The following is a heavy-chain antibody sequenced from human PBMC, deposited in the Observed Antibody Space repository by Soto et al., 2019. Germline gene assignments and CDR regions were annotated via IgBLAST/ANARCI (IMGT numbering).Heavy chain of an antibody. D-gene: IGHD2-2*01. CDR2: INHSGST. Sequence: PSETLSLTCAVYGGSFSGYYWIWIRQPPGKGLEWIGEINHSGSTNYNPSLKSRVTISVDTSKNQFSLKLSSVTAADTAVYYCASKPIVVVPGYYFEYWGQGTLVTVSS. V-gene: IGHV4-34*01. J-gene: IGHJ4*02. CDR3: ASKPIVVVPGYYFEY. CDR1: GGSFSGYY.